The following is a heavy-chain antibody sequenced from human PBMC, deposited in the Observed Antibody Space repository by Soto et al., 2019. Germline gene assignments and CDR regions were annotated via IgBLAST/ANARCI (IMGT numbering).Heavy chain of an antibody. CDR2: ISSSSSFI. D-gene: IGHD4-17*01. CDR3: ARDKTNDYGDYCFDY. Sequence: PGGSLRLSCAASGFTFSSYTMNWVRQAPGKGLEWVSSISSSSSFIYYADSVKGRFTISRDNAKNSLHLQMNSLRAEDTAVYYCARDKTNDYGDYCFDYWGQGTLVTVSS. V-gene: IGHV3-21*01. J-gene: IGHJ4*02. CDR1: GFTFSSYT.